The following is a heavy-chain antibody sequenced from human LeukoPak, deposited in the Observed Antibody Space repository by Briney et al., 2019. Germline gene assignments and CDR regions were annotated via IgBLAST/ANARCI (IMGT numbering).Heavy chain of an antibody. D-gene: IGHD3-22*01. CDR2: IIPILGIA. J-gene: IGHJ6*02. V-gene: IGHV1-69*04. CDR1: GGTFSSYA. Sequence: GASVKVSCKASGGTFSSYAISWVRQAPGQGLEWMGRIIPILGIANYAQKFQGRVTITADKSTSTAYMELSSLRSEDTAVYYCARYDSSGGNMDVWGQGTTVTVSS. CDR3: ARYDSSGGNMDV.